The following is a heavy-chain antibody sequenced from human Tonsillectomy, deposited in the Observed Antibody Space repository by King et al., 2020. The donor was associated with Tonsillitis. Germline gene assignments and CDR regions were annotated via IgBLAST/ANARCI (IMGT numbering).Heavy chain of an antibody. V-gene: IGHV3-21*01. D-gene: IGHD6-13*01. J-gene: IGHJ6*03. CDR2: ISGSSSYI. CDR3: ARGEAAVDIYYYYYMDV. CDR1: GFTFSTYS. Sequence: EVQLVESGGGLVKPGGSLRLSCAASGFTFSTYSMNWVRQAPGKGLEWVSSISGSSSYILYADSMKGRFTISRDNAKNSLYLQMNSLRAEDTAVYYCARGEAAVDIYYYYYMDVWGKGTTVTVSS.